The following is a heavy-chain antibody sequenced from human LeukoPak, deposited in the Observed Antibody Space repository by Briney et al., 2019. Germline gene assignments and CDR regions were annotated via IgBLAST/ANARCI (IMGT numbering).Heavy chain of an antibody. V-gene: IGHV1-69*04. J-gene: IGHJ4*02. D-gene: IGHD5-12*01. CDR2: IIPILGIA. Sequence: SVKVSCKASGGTFSSYAISWVRQAPGQGLEWMGRIIPILGIANYAQKFQGRVTITADKSTSTAYMELSSLRSEDTAVYYCARERGYSGYDPFDYWGQGTLVTVSS. CDR1: GGTFSSYA. CDR3: ARERGYSGYDPFDY.